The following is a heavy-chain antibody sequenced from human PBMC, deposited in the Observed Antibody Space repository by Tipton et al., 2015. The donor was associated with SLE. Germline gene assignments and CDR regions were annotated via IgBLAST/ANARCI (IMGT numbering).Heavy chain of an antibody. Sequence: QLVQSGGGLVQPGGSLRLSCAASGFTVSSNYMTWVRQAPGKGLEWVSVIYSGGTTYYADSVKGRFTISRDNSKNTLYLQMNSLRAEDTAVYYCARNGDPVYWYFDLWGRGTLVTVSS. V-gene: IGHV3-53*04. J-gene: IGHJ2*01. CDR1: GFTVSSNY. D-gene: IGHD7-27*01. CDR2: IYSGGTT. CDR3: ARNGDPVYWYFDL.